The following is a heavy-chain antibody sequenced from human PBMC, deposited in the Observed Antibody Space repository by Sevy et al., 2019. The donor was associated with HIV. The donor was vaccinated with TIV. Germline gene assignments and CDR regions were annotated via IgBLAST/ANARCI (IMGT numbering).Heavy chain of an antibody. CDR3: AKMYISGRYTSGSAYGFDI. V-gene: IGHV3-23*01. J-gene: IGHJ3*02. CDR1: GFTFSSYA. CDR2: MSGSGGSI. D-gene: IGHD6-19*01. Sequence: GGSLRLSCAASGFTFSSYAMTWVRQAPGKGLEWVSTMSGSGGSIYYAHSVKGRFTISRAKSKNKLYLQMNRLTAEDTAVYYCAKMYISGRYTSGSAYGFDIWGQGTMVTVSS.